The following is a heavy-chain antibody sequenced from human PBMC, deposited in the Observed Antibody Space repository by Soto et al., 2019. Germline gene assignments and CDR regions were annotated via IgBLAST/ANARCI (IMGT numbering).Heavy chain of an antibody. CDR1: GGPISSYY. CDR2: IYNSGST. V-gene: IGHV4-59*08. Sequence: PSETLSLTCTVSGGPISSYYWSWIRQTPGKGLEWIGYIYNSGSTNYNPSLKSRVTISADTSKNQFSLKLSSVTAADTAVYYCARLYYYDSSGYYYPFDYWGQGTLVTVSS. D-gene: IGHD3-22*01. CDR3: ARLYYYDSSGYYYPFDY. J-gene: IGHJ4*02.